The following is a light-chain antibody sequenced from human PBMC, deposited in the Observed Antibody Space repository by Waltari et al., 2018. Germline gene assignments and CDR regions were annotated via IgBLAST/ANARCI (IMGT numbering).Light chain of an antibody. J-gene: IGLJ3*02. Sequence: QSALTQPASVSGSPGQSITISCTGTSSDVGSYHLVSWYQHHPGKAPKVMIYEVTKRPSGVSNRFSGSKSGNTASLTISGLQAEDEADYYCCSYAGSSTWVFGGGTKLTVL. CDR2: EVT. CDR1: SSDVGSYHL. CDR3: CSYAGSSTWV. V-gene: IGLV2-23*02.